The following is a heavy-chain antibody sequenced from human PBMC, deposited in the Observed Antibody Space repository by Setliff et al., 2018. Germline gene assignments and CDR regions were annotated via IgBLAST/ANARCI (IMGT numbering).Heavy chain of an antibody. CDR1: GASISDYY. D-gene: IGHD1-26*01. CDR3: ARDNPIVGATDY. Sequence: SETLSLTCTVSGASISDYYWTWIRQPAGKELEWVGRLHTSGSTNYNPSLKSRVTISVDTSKNQFSLNLSSVTAADTAVYFCARDNPIVGATDYWGQGILVTVSS. CDR2: LHTSGST. V-gene: IGHV4-4*07. J-gene: IGHJ4*02.